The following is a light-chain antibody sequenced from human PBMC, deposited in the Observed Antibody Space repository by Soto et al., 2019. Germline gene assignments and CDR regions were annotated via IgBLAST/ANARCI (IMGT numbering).Light chain of an antibody. Sequence: EIVLAQSPGTLSLSPGERATLSCRASQSVSNSYLAWYQQKPGQAPRLLIYGASSRATGIPDRFSGSGSGIDFTLTISRLEPEDFAVYYCQQYGSSPPVTFGGGTKVEIK. J-gene: IGKJ4*01. CDR1: QSVSNSY. CDR3: QQYGSSPPVT. V-gene: IGKV3-20*01. CDR2: GAS.